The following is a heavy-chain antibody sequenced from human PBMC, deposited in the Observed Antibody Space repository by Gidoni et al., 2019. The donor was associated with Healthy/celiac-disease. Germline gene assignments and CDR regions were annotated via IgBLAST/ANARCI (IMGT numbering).Heavy chain of an antibody. D-gene: IGHD2-15*01. CDR2: IYYSGST. J-gene: IGHJ4*02. CDR1: GGSVSSGSYY. Sequence: ETLSLTCTVSGGSVSSGSYYWSWIRQPPGKGLEWIGYIYYSGSTNYNPSLKSRVTISVDTSKNQFSLKLSSVTAADTAVYYWARFSRRRLGGYCSGGSCYWYFDYWGQGTLVTVSS. V-gene: IGHV4-61*01. CDR3: ARFSRRRLGGYCSGGSCYWYFDY.